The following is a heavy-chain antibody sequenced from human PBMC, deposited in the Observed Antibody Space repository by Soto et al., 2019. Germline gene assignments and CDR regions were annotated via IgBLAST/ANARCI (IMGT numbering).Heavy chain of an antibody. J-gene: IGHJ5*02. V-gene: IGHV4-59*01. D-gene: IGHD3-16*01. Sequence: SETLSLTCTVSGGSISSYYWSWIRQPPGKGLEWIGYIYYSGSTNYNPSLKSRVTISVDTSKNQFSLKLSSVTAADTAVYYCARWGGEIDAWGQGTPVTVSS. CDR3: ARWGGEIDA. CDR1: GGSISSYY. CDR2: IYYSGST.